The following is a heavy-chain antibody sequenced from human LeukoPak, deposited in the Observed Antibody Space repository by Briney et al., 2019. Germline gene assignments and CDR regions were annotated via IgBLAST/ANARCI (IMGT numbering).Heavy chain of an antibody. V-gene: IGHV3-33*01. J-gene: IGHJ3*02. CDR1: GFTFSSYA. CDR3: ARSNDAFDI. CDR2: IWNNGSNK. Sequence: GGPLRLSCAASGFTFSSYAMNWVPKAPGKGLEWVAVIWNNGSNKYYADSVKGRFTISRDNSKNTLYLQMNSLRAEDTAVYYCARSNDAFDIWGQGTMVTVSS.